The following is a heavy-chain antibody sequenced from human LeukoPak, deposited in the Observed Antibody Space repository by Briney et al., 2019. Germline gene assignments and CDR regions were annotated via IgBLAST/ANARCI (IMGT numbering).Heavy chain of an antibody. CDR3: ARVTAVAGTGFDY. V-gene: IGHV4-39*07. CDR1: GGSISSSSYY. CDR2: IYYSGST. Sequence: PSETLSLTCTVSGGSISSSSYYWGWIRQPPGKGLEWIGSIYYSGSTYYSPSLKSRVTISVDTSKNQFSLKLSSVTAADTAVYYCARVTAVAGTGFDYWGQGTLVTVSS. J-gene: IGHJ4*02. D-gene: IGHD6-19*01.